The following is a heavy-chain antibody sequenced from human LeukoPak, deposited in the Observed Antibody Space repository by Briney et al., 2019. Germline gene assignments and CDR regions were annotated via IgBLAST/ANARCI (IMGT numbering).Heavy chain of an antibody. D-gene: IGHD1-26*01. CDR2: IYYSGST. J-gene: IGHJ4*02. Sequence: SETLSLTCAVSGGSISSGGYSWSWIRQPPGKGLEWIGYIYYSGSTNYNPSLKSRVTISVDTSKNQFSLKLSPVTAADTAVYYCARGLFSLYPDGGGSYHFDYWGQGTLVTVSS. V-gene: IGHV4-61*08. CDR3: ARGLFSLYPDGGGSYHFDY. CDR1: GGSISSGGYS.